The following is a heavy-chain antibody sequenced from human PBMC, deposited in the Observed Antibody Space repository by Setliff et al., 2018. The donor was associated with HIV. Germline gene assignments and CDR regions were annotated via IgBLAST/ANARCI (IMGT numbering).Heavy chain of an antibody. Sequence: KTSETLSLTCTVSGGSISNRYWSWIRETPGKGLEWIGYIYTSGSTIYNPSLQSRVTISVDTSKNQFSLKLSSVTAADTAVYYCARVGDLGSTYYFDYWGQGALVTVSS. V-gene: IGHV4-59*11. CDR1: GGSISNRY. CDR2: IYTSGST. CDR3: ARVGDLGSTYYFDY. J-gene: IGHJ4*02. D-gene: IGHD1-26*01.